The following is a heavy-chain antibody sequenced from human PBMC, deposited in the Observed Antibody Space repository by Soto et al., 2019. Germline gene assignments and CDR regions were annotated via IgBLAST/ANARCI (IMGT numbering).Heavy chain of an antibody. D-gene: IGHD2-2*01. V-gene: IGHV1-2*04. Sequence: EASVKVSCKASGYTFTGYYMHWVRQAPGQGLEWMGWINPNSGGTNYAQKFQGWVTMTRDTSISTAYMELSRLRSDDTAVYYCARGIVVVPAAPHYYYYYYGMDVWGQGTTVTVSS. CDR1: GYTFTGYY. CDR2: INPNSGGT. J-gene: IGHJ6*02. CDR3: ARGIVVVPAAPHYYYYYYGMDV.